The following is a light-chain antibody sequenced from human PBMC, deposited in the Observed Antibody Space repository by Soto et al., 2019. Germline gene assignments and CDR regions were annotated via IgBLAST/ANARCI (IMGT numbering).Light chain of an antibody. CDR3: AAWDDSLSGLCV. Sequence: QSVLTQPPSASGTPGQRVTISCSGSSSNIGSNYVYWYQQLPGTAPKLLIYKNNQRPSGVPDRFSGSKSGTSASLAISGLRSEDEADYYCAAWDDSLSGLCVFGPGTKVTVL. J-gene: IGLJ1*01. V-gene: IGLV1-47*01. CDR1: SSNIGSNY. CDR2: KNN.